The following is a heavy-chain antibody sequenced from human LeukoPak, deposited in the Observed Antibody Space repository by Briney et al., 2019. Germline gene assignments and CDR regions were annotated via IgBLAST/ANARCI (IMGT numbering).Heavy chain of an antibody. CDR3: ARVKQWLGVGGRGAFDI. J-gene: IGHJ3*02. V-gene: IGHV4-39*07. CDR1: GGSISSSPYY. D-gene: IGHD6-19*01. Sequence: PSETLSLTCTVSGGSISSSPYYWGWIRQPPGKGLEWIGSIYYSGTTHYNPSLESRVTISVDTSKNQFSLKLSSVTAADTAVYYCARVKQWLGVGGRGAFDIWGQGTMVTVSS. CDR2: IYYSGTT.